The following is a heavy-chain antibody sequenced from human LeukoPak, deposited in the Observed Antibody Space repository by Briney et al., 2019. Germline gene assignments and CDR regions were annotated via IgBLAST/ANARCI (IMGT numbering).Heavy chain of an antibody. CDR1: GFTFRTYA. J-gene: IGHJ4*02. CDR2: ISGSGATT. Sequence: QPGGSLRLSCAASGFTFRTYAMTWVRQAPGKGLEWVSSISGSGATTYNADPLKGRFTISRDNSKNTLYLQMNSLRAEDTAVYYCARESTSSGYYYAPDYWGQGTLVTVS. D-gene: IGHD3-22*01. V-gene: IGHV3-23*01. CDR3: ARESTSSGYYYAPDY.